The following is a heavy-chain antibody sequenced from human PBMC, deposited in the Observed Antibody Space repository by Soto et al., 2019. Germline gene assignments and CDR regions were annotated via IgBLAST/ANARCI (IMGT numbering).Heavy chain of an antibody. CDR2: ISYDGSNK. J-gene: IGHJ4*02. Sequence: GGSLRLSCAASGFTFSSYGMHWVHQAPGKGLEWVAVISYDGSNKYYADSVKGRFTISRDNSKNTLYLQMNSLRAEDTAVYYCAKETPSGWYYFDYWGQGTLVTVSS. V-gene: IGHV3-30*18. D-gene: IGHD6-19*01. CDR1: GFTFSSYG. CDR3: AKETPSGWYYFDY.